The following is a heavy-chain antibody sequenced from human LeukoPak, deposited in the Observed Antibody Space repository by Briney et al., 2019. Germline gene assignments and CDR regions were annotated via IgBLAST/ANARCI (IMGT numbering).Heavy chain of an antibody. CDR3: ARGESYYDSSGLNY. CDR1: GGSFSGYY. V-gene: IGHV4-34*01. Sequence: KASETLSLTCAVYGGSFSGYYWSWIRQPPGKGLEWIGEINHSGSTNYNPSLKSRVTISVDTSKNQFSLKLSSVTAADTAVYYCARGESYYDSSGLNYWGQGTLVTVSS. J-gene: IGHJ4*02. D-gene: IGHD3-22*01. CDR2: INHSGST.